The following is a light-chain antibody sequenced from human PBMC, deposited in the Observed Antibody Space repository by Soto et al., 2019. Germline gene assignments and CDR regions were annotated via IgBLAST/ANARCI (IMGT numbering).Light chain of an antibody. CDR1: HNDIGTYDY. V-gene: IGLV2-14*01. J-gene: IGLJ1*01. CDR3: CSHNTKYTYV. Sequence: QSVLTQPASLSGSPGQSITIPCTGTHNDIGTYDYVSWYQQLPGKAPQIMIFEVSNRPIGIPPRFSGSKSGNTASLTISGLQHEQEPDSSCCSHNTKYTYVFGTGTKVTV. CDR2: EVS.